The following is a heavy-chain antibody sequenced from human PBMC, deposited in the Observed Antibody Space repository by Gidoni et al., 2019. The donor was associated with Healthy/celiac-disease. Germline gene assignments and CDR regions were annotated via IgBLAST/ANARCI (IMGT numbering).Heavy chain of an antibody. CDR2: INHSGST. V-gene: IGHV4-34*01. D-gene: IGHD6-13*01. CDR1: GGSFSGYY. CDR3: ARGPQLVPFDY. J-gene: IGHJ4*02. Sequence: QVQLQQWGAGLLKPSETLSLTCAVYGGSFSGYYWSWIRQPPGKGLEWIGEINHSGSTNYNPSLKSRVTISVDTSKNQFSLKLSSVTAADTAVYYCARGPQLVPFDYWGQRTLVTVSS.